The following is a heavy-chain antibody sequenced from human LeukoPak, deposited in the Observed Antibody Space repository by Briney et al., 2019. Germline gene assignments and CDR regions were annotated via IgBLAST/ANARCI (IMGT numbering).Heavy chain of an antibody. Sequence: SETLSLTCTVSGGSISSYYWSWVRQPPGKGLEWIGYIYYSGSTNYNPSLRSRVTISLDTSKNQFSLKLRSVTAADTAVYYCARGLTSGYYGSYYMDVWGRGTTLTVSS. CDR2: IYYSGST. J-gene: IGHJ6*03. V-gene: IGHV4-59*01. CDR3: ARGLTSGYYGSYYMDV. D-gene: IGHD3-22*01. CDR1: GGSISSYY.